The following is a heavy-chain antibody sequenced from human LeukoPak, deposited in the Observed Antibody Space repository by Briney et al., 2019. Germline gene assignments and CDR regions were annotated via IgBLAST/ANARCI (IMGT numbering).Heavy chain of an antibody. CDR2: INHSGST. D-gene: IGHD6-19*01. J-gene: IGHJ5*02. CDR1: GGSFSGYY. CDR3: ARGGPNSSGWYGRINWFDP. V-gene: IGHV4-34*01. Sequence: PSETLSLTCAVYGGSFSGYYWSWIRQPPGKGLEWIGEINHSGSTNYNPSLKSRVTISVDTSENQFSLKLSSVTAADTAVYYCARGGPNSSGWYGRINWFDPWGQGTLVTVSS.